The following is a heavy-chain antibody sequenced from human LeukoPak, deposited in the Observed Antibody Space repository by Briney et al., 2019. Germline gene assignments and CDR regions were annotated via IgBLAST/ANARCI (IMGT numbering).Heavy chain of an antibody. CDR1: GGSISSYY. Sequence: SETRSLTCTVSGGSISSYYWSWIRQPAGKGLEWIGRIYTSGSTNYNPSLKSRVTMSVDTSKNQFSLKLSSVTAADTAVYYCARVVPTSHYDYVWGSYRPTYYFDYWGQGTLVTVSS. CDR3: ARVVPTSHYDYVWGSYRPTYYFDY. CDR2: IYTSGST. D-gene: IGHD3-16*02. J-gene: IGHJ4*02. V-gene: IGHV4-4*07.